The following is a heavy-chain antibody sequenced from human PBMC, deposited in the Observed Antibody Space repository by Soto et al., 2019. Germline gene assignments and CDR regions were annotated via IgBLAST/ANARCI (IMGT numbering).Heavy chain of an antibody. CDR2: INHTGGT. D-gene: IGHD3-3*01. J-gene: IGHJ5*02. Sequence: PSETLSLTCAVYGGSVNGYYWNWIRQPPGKGLEWIGEINHTGGTHYNPSLKSRVTMSVDTSKNQFSLRLSSVTAADTAIYYCAARITVFGVLIPPFDPWGQGTQVTVSS. V-gene: IGHV4-34*01. CDR1: GGSVNGYY. CDR3: AARITVFGVLIPPFDP.